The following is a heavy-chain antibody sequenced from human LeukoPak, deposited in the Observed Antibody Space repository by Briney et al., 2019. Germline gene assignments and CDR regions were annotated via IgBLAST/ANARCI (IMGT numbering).Heavy chain of an antibody. CDR3: ARDLVLGYRYAFDI. J-gene: IGHJ3*02. V-gene: IGHV1-18*01. D-gene: IGHD3-16*02. Sequence: ASVKVSCKASGYTFNNHGITWVRQAPGQGLEWMGWISVYNGNTNYAQKLQGRVTMTTDTSTSTAYMELRSLRSDDTAVYYCARDLVLGYRYAFDIWGQGTMVTVSS. CDR2: ISVYNGNT. CDR1: GYTFNNHG.